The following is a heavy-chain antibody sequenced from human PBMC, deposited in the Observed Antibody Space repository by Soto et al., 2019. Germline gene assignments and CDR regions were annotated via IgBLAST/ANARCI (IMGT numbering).Heavy chain of an antibody. CDR1: GFTFSGYS. CDR3: ARDLWAVAGTVNWFDP. CDR2: ISSSSSYI. Sequence: PGGSLRLACAASGFTFSGYSMNWVRQSPGKGLEWVSSISSSSSYIYYADSVKGRFTISRDNAKNSLYLQMNSLRAEDTAVYYCARDLWAVAGTVNWFDPWGQGTLVTVSS. D-gene: IGHD6-19*01. J-gene: IGHJ5*02. V-gene: IGHV3-21*01.